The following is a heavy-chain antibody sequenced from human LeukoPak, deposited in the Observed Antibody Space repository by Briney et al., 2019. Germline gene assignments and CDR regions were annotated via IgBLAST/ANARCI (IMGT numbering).Heavy chain of an antibody. J-gene: IGHJ4*02. CDR2: IYYSGNT. D-gene: IGHD2-2*01. CDR3: ARHRIPAALASAFDY. CDR1: GASISSSSYY. V-gene: IGHV4-39*01. Sequence: SETLSLTCTVSGASISSSSYYWDWIRQPPGKGLEWIGAIYYSGNTNYNPSLKSRVTISVDTSKTQFSLKLSSVTAADTAVYYCARHRIPAALASAFDYWGQGTLVTVSS.